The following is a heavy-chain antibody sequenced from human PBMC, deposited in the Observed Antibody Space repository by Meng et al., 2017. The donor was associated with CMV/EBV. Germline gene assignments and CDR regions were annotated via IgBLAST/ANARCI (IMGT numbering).Heavy chain of an antibody. CDR3: ARWQSYFDY. V-gene: IGHV4-38-2*02. CDR2: IYHSGST. CDR1: GYSISSGSY. Sequence: SETLSLTCTVSGYSISSGSYWGWIRQPPGKGLEWIGSIYHSGSTYYNPSLKSRVTISVDTSKNQFSLKLSSVTAADTAVYYCARWQSYFDYWGQGTLVTVSS. J-gene: IGHJ4*02.